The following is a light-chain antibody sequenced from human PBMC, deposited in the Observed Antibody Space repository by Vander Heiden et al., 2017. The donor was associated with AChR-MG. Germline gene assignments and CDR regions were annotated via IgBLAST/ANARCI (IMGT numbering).Light chain of an antibody. J-gene: IGKJ3*01. CDR3: QQSDSTPFT. V-gene: IGKV1-39*01. Sequence: DIQMTQSPSSLSASVGDRVTITCRASQSISNYLNWYQQKPGKAPKLLIYAASSLQSGVPSRFSGSGSGTDFTLTISRLQPEDFATYYCQQSDSTPFTFGPGTKVDIK. CDR1: QSISNY. CDR2: AAS.